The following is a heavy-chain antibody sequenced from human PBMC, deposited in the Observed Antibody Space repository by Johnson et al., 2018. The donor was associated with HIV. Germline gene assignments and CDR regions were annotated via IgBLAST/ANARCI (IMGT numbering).Heavy chain of an antibody. V-gene: IGHV3-30*04. J-gene: IGHJ3*02. Sequence: QVLLVESGGGFVQPGGSLRLSCAASGFSFSSYAMHWVRQAPGKGLEWVASLSYDGSTKDYADSVKGRFTISRDISKNLLYLQMNSLRTEDTAVYYCARVYYYDNKDGFDIWGQGTTVTVSS. D-gene: IGHD3-22*01. CDR1: GFSFSSYA. CDR2: LSYDGSTK. CDR3: ARVYYYDNKDGFDI.